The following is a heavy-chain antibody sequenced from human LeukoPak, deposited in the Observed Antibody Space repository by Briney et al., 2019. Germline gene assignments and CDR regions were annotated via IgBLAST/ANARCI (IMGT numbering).Heavy chain of an antibody. D-gene: IGHD6-13*01. J-gene: IGHJ6*02. V-gene: IGHV4-59*08. Sequence: PSETLSLTCTVSGGSISSYYWNWIRQPPGKGLEWIGYIYYSGSTDYNPSLKSRVTISVDTSKKQFSLKLSSVTAADTAVYYCAGGEYSSSWTSMDVWGQGTTVTVSS. CDR1: GGSISSYY. CDR3: AGGEYSSSWTSMDV. CDR2: IYYSGST.